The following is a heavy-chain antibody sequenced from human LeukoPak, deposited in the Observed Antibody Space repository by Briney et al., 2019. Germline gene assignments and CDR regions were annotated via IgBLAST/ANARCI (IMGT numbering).Heavy chain of an antibody. J-gene: IGHJ3*02. D-gene: IGHD6-13*01. Sequence: GGSLRLSCAASGFIFSNHWMNWVRQAPGKGLEWVANIKQDGSEKYYVDSVKGRFTISRDNAKNSLYLQMNSLRAEDTAVYYCAREGYSSSLLDAFDIWGQGTMVTVSS. CDR3: AREGYSSSLLDAFDI. CDR2: IKQDGSEK. V-gene: IGHV3-7*01. CDR1: GFIFSNHW.